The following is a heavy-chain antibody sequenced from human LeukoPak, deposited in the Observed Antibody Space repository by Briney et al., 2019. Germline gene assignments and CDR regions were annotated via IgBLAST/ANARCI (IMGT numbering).Heavy chain of an antibody. Sequence: ASVKVSCKASGYTFTDYHIHWVRQAPGQGLEWMGWIFPNSGGTNYAQHFQGRVSMSSDTSISTVYMELSRLRSGGTAVYYCAKSSSSSWYSHAFDIWGQGTVVTVSS. V-gene: IGHV1-2*02. J-gene: IGHJ3*02. CDR2: IFPNSGGT. CDR1: GYTFTDYH. CDR3: AKSSSSSWYSHAFDI. D-gene: IGHD6-13*01.